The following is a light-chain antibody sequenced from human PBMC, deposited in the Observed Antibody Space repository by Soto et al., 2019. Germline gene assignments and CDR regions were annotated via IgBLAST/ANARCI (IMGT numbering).Light chain of an antibody. CDR2: EVS. J-gene: IGLJ1*01. CDR1: SSDVGGYNY. V-gene: IGLV2-14*01. Sequence: QSALTQPASVSGSPGQSITISCTGTSSDVGGYNYVSWYQQHPGKAPKLMLYEVSNRPSGVSNRFSGSKSGNTASLTISGLQAEDEADYYCSSYTSGITRVFGTGTKVTVL. CDR3: SSYTSGITRV.